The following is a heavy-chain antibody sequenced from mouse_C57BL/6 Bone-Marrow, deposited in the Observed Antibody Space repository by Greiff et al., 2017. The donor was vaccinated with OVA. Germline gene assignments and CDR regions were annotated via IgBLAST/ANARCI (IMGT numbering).Heavy chain of an antibody. CDR1: GYTFTSYW. J-gene: IGHJ3*01. Sequence: QVQLQQPGAELVMPGASVKLSCKASGYTFTSYWMHWVQQRPGQGLEWIGEIDPSDSYTNYNQKFKGKSTLTVDKSSSTAYMQLSSLTSEDSAVYYCARDYYGRWFAYWGQGTLVTVSA. D-gene: IGHD1-1*01. V-gene: IGHV1-69*01. CDR2: IDPSDSYT. CDR3: ARDYYGRWFAY.